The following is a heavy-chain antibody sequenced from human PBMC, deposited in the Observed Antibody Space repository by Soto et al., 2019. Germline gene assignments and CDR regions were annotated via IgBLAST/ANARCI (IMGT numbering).Heavy chain of an antibody. CDR2: ISYDGSNN. Sequence: QVQLVESGGGVVQPGRSLRLSCAASGFTFSSYAMHWVRQAPGKGLEWVAVISYDGSNNYYADSVKGRFTISRDNSKNTSYPKMNILRAENTAEYSCAKTFPSEGGDYGGQGTRSPSPQ. J-gene: IGHJ4*02. D-gene: IGHD3-16*01. CDR1: GFTFSSYA. V-gene: IGHV3-30-3*02. CDR3: AKTFPSEGGDY.